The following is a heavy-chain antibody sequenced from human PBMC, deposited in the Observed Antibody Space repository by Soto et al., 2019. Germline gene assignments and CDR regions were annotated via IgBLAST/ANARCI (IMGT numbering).Heavy chain of an antibody. V-gene: IGHV3-21*01. CDR1: GFTFSSYS. D-gene: IGHD1-1*01. Sequence: EVQLVESGGGLVKPGGSLRLSCAASGFTFSSYSMNWVRQAPGKGREWVSSISSSSSYIYYADSVKGRFTISRDNAKNSLYLQMNSLRAEDTAVYYCARGTEVVEYNWFDPWGQGTLVTVSS. CDR3: ARGTEVVEYNWFDP. CDR2: ISSSSSYI. J-gene: IGHJ5*02.